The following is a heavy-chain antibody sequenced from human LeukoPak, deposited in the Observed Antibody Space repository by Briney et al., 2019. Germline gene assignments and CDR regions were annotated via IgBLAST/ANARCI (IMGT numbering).Heavy chain of an antibody. J-gene: IGHJ4*02. V-gene: IGHV4-59*01. CDR2: IYYSGST. Sequence: SETLSLTCTVSGGSISNYYLSWIRQPPGKGLEWIGYIYYSGSTNFNPSLKSRVTISVDTSKNQFSLKLSSVTAADTAVYYCARGRGTSYFDYWGQGTLVTVSS. CDR3: ARGRGTSYFDY. CDR1: GGSISNYY.